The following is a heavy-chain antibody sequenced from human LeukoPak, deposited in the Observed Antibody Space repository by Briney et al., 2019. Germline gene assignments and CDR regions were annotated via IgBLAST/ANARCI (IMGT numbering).Heavy chain of an antibody. CDR2: FYASGTT. CDR1: GVSISNYF. CDR3: ARTHCGGGSCDTFDP. Sequence: PSATLSLTCNVFGVSISNYFWSWLRQPAGKGLEWLGRFYASGTTYYNPSLRSRVTLSMDTSKNHFSLKLTSVTAADTAVYYCARTHCGGGSCDTFDPWGQGTLVTVPS. V-gene: IGHV4-4*07. J-gene: IGHJ5*02. D-gene: IGHD2-21*01.